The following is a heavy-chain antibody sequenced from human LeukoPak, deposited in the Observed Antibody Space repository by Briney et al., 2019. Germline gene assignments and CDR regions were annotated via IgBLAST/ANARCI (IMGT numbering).Heavy chain of an antibody. J-gene: IGHJ4*02. V-gene: IGHV3-23*01. D-gene: IGHD4-23*01. CDR2: ISTTGGST. Sequence: GGSLRLSCAASGFTFSSYAMSWVRQAPGKGLEWVSAISTTGGSTYYADSVKGRFTISRDNSKNTLSLQMDSLRVEDTAVYYCAKDWTTVVTPKGYYFDSWGQGTLVTVSS. CDR1: GFTFSSYA. CDR3: AKDWTTVVTPKGYYFDS.